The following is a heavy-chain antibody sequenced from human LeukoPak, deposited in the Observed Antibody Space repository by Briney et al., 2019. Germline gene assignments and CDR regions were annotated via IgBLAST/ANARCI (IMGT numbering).Heavy chain of an antibody. Sequence: GGSLRLSCTGSDFTFNNYNMNWVRQAPGKGLEWVSAIAGIRSSYSYTYYADSVKGRFTISRDNAKNSLYLQMNSLRAEDTAVYYCAGSYCGGDCSFPPAADYWGQGTLVTVSS. CDR3: AGSYCGGDCSFPPAADY. D-gene: IGHD2-21*02. J-gene: IGHJ4*02. CDR2: IAGIRSSYSYT. CDR1: DFTFNNYN. V-gene: IGHV3-21*01.